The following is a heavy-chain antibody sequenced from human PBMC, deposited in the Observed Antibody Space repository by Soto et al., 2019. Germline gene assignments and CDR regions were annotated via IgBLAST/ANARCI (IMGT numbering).Heavy chain of an antibody. V-gene: IGHV3-7*01. Sequence: PGGSLRLSCAASGFTFSSDWMSWVRQAPGKGLEWVANIKQDGSEKYYVDSVKGRFTISRDNAKNSLYLQMNSLRAEDTAVYYCARVYGDYEDYWGQGTLVTVSS. J-gene: IGHJ4*02. CDR2: IKQDGSEK. D-gene: IGHD4-17*01. CDR1: GFTFSSDW. CDR3: ARVYGDYEDY.